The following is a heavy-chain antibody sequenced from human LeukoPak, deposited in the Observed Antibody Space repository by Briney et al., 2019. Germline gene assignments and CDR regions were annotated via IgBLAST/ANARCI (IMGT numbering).Heavy chain of an antibody. J-gene: IGHJ4*02. CDR2: ISSSSSYI. V-gene: IGHV3-21*01. CDR1: GFTLSSYS. D-gene: IGHD3-10*01. CDR3: ARCSPLWFGELVIDY. Sequence: GGSLRLSCAASGFTLSSYSMNWVRQAPGKGLEWVSSISSSSSYIYYADSVKGRFTISRDNAKNSLYLQMNSLRAEDTAVYYCARCSPLWFGELVIDYWGQGTLVTVSS.